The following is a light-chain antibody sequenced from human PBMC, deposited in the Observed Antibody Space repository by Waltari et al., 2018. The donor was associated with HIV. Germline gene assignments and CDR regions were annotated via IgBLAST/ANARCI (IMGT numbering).Light chain of an antibody. CDR3: QVWDSSSDHPV. Sequence: SYVLTQPPSVSVAPGQTARITCGGNTLGSKSVPWYQQKPGQAPVLVVYDDTDRPSGIPERFSGSKSGNTATLSVSRVEAGDEADYYCQVWDSSSDHPVFGGGTQLTVL. V-gene: IGLV3-21*02. CDR1: TLGSKS. J-gene: IGLJ3*02. CDR2: DDT.